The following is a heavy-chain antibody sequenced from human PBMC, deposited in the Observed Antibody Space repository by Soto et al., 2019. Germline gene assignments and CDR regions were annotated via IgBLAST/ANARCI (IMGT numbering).Heavy chain of an antibody. CDR3: ARAIAAAGTGVLGSFDY. D-gene: IGHD6-13*01. CDR2: ISYDGSNK. CDR1: GFTFSSYA. V-gene: IGHV3-30-3*01. Sequence: GGSLRLSCAASGFTFSSYAMHWVRQAPGKGLEWVAVISYDGSNKYYADSVKGRFTISRDNSKNTLYLQMNSLRAEDTAVYYCARAIAAAGTGVLGSFDYWGQGTLVTVSS. J-gene: IGHJ4*02.